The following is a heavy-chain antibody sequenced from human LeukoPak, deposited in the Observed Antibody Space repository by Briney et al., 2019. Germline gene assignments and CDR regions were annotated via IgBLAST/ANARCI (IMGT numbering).Heavy chain of an antibody. J-gene: IGHJ3*02. D-gene: IGHD3-3*01. CDR1: GFSFSDYY. V-gene: IGHV3-11*04. CDR3: ARRDWVSGAVRAFDI. Sequence: PGGSLRLSCVVSGFSFSDYYMSWIRQAPGKGLEWVSYISNDSVDKYYVDSVRGRFTISRDNAKKSMYLQMSGLRVEDAAVYYCARRDWVSGAVRAFDIWGQGTMVTVSS. CDR2: ISNDSVDK.